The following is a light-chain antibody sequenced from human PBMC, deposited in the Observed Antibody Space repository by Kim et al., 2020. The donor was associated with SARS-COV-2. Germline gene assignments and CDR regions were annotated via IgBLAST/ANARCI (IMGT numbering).Light chain of an antibody. CDR2: VNSDGSD. CDR1: SRHSSYA. V-gene: IGLV4-69*01. J-gene: IGLJ3*02. CDR3: QTWGTGWV. Sequence: GASVKLTGTLSSRHSSYAIAWHQKQPVKGQRYLMKVNSDGSDNKEDGVPDRFSGSSAEAERYLIISSLQSEDETDYYCQTWGTGWVFGGGTQLTVL.